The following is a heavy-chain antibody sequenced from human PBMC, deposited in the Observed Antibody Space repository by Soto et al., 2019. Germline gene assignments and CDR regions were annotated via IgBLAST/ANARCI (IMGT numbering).Heavy chain of an antibody. CDR2: ISGSGRTI. J-gene: IGHJ6*02. D-gene: IGHD1-26*01. Sequence: GESLKISCAASGLDFSSEVMCWVRQAPGKGLEWVSSISGSGRTIYHADSMRGRFAISRDNSKNSLYLQLNNLRVDDTDVYYCAKVGPSYYYGMDVWGQGTTVTVSS. V-gene: IGHV3-23*01. CDR3: AKVGPSYYYGMDV. CDR1: GLDFSSEV.